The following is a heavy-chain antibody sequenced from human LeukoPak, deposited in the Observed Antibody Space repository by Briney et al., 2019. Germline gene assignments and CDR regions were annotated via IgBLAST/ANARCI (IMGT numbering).Heavy chain of an antibody. D-gene: IGHD3-22*01. Sequence: SETLSLTCTVSGVSISSSNSYWGWIRQPPGKGLEWIGSIYYSGNTYYNASLKSQVSISIDTSKNQFSLKLNSVTAADRALYYCARQTTSGYLDYWGQGTPVTVS. CDR3: ARQTTSGYLDY. V-gene: IGHV4-39*01. CDR2: IYYSGNT. J-gene: IGHJ4*02. CDR1: GVSISSSNSY.